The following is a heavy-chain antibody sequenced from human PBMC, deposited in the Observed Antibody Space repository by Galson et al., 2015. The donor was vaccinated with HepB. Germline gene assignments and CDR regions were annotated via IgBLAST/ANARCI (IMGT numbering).Heavy chain of an antibody. CDR2: ISFDGRKR. Sequence: SLRLSCAASGFTFSNYDVHWVRQTPGRGLEWVALISFDGRKRYYADSVKGRFIISRDHLKNMLYLQMSRLRVDDTAIYYCARGGTYYGSGGYFPFDPWGQGTLVTVSS. CDR3: ARGGTYYGSGGYFPFDP. V-gene: IGHV3-30*04. J-gene: IGHJ5*02. D-gene: IGHD3-10*01. CDR1: GFTFSNYD.